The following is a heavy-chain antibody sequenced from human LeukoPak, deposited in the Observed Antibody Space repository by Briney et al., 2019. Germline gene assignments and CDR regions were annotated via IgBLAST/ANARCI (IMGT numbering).Heavy chain of an antibody. CDR1: GGSISSYY. CDR2: IYYSGST. V-gene: IGHV4-59*08. CDR3: ARVIWLGGGGIDY. J-gene: IGHJ4*02. D-gene: IGHD3-10*01. Sequence: SETLSLTCTVSGGSISSYYWSWIRQPPGKGLEWIGYIYYSGSTNYNPSLKSRVTISVDTSKNQFSLKLSSVTAADTAVYYCARVIWLGGGGIDYWGQGTLVTVSS.